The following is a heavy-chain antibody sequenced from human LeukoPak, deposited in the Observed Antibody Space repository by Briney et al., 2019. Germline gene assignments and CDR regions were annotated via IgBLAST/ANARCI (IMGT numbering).Heavy chain of an antibody. CDR3: ARIVVVPAAGSLAFDI. V-gene: IGHV2-5*01. J-gene: IGHJ3*02. CDR1: GFSLSTSGVG. CDR2: IYWNDDK. D-gene: IGHD2-2*01. Sequence: SGLTLVKPTQTLTLTCTFSGFSLSTSGVGVGWIRQPPGKALEWLALIYWNDDKRYSPSLKSRLTITKDTSKNQVVLTMTNMDPMDTATYYCARIVVVPAAGSLAFDIWGQGTMVTVSS.